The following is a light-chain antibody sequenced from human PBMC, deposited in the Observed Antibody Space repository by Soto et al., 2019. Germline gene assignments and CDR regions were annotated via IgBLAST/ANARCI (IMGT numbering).Light chain of an antibody. CDR1: EDISTW. Sequence: EIQMTQSPSSVSASVGDRVTITCRSSEDISTWLAWYQQKPGKAPKLLIYAASSLQSGVPSRFSGSGSGTDFTLTISSLQPEDFATYYCQHADSFPLITFGQGTRLDIK. CDR2: AAS. J-gene: IGKJ5*01. V-gene: IGKV1-12*01. CDR3: QHADSFPLIT.